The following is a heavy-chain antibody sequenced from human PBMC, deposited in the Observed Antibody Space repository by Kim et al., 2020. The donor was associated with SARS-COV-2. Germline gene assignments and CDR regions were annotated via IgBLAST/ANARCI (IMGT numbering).Heavy chain of an antibody. J-gene: IGHJ6*02. CDR1: GFIFSDFN. CDR3: ARAGAHSTDYSVRAYYYYGVDV. CDR2: ISTSGTYT. D-gene: IGHD4-4*01. Sequence: GGSLRLSCEASGFIFSDFNIIWVRQRPGKGLEWVSAISTSGTYTYYADSVKGRFTISRDNAKNSLSLHMNTLRAEDSAVYYCARAGAHSTDYSVRAYYYYGVDVWGQGTPVTVS. V-gene: IGHV3-21*01.